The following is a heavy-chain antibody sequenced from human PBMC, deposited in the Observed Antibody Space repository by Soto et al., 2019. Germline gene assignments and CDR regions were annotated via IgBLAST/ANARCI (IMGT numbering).Heavy chain of an antibody. V-gene: IGHV4-30-2*01. J-gene: IGHJ4*02. CDR2: IYHSGST. Sequence: SETLSLTCAVSGGSISSGGSSWSWIRQPPGKGLEWIGYIYHSGSTYYNPSLKSRVTISVDRSKNQSSLKLSSVTAADTAVYYRPRVPACRGQGTLVPVSS. CDR3: PRVPAC. CDR1: GGSISSGGSS. D-gene: IGHD2-2*01.